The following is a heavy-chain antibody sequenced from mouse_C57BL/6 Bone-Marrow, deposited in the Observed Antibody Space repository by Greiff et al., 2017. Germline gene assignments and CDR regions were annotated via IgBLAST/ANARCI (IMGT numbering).Heavy chain of an antibody. Sequence: LQQSGAELVRPGASVKMSCKASGYTFTSYNMHWVKQTPRQGLEWIGAIYPGNGDTSYKQKFKGKATLTVDKSSSTAYMQLSSLTSEDSAVYFCARRGNYDYDEDARDYWGQGTSVTVSA. CDR2: IYPGNGDT. J-gene: IGHJ4*01. CDR3: ARRGNYDYDEDARDY. D-gene: IGHD2-4*01. V-gene: IGHV1-12*01. CDR1: GYTFTSYN.